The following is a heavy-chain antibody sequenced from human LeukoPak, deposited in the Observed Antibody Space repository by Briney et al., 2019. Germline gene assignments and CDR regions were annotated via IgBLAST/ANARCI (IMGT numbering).Heavy chain of an antibody. Sequence: ASVKVSCKASGYTFTSYAMHWVRQAPGQRLEWMGWINAGNGNTKYSQKFQGRVTITRDTSASTAYMELSSLRSEDTAVYYCASGDTAMVTVDYWGQGTLVTVSS. CDR1: GYTFTSYA. CDR3: ASGDTAMVTVDY. V-gene: IGHV1-3*01. J-gene: IGHJ4*02. D-gene: IGHD5-18*01. CDR2: INAGNGNT.